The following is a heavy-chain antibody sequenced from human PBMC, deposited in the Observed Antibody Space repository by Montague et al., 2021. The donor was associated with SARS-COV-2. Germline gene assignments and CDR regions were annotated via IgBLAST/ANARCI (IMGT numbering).Heavy chain of an antibody. D-gene: IGHD5-18*01. V-gene: IGHV4-34*01. CDR2: INHSGST. J-gene: IGHJ4*02. CDR3: ARGGGYSYGALDY. CDR1: GASIDTGNHY. Sequence: SETLSLTCRVSGASIDTGNHYWSWIRQPPGKGLEWIGEINHSGSTNYNPSLKSRVTISVDTSKKQFSLRLNSVTAADTAVYYCARGGGYSYGALDYWGQGTLVTVSS.